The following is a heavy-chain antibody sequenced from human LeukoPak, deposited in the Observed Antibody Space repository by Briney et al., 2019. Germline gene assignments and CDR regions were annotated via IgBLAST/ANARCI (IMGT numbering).Heavy chain of an antibody. J-gene: IGHJ6*03. CDR3: ARAKGYDFWSGYPGIYYMDV. CDR1: GGSISSYY. Sequence: SETLSLTCTVSGGSISSYYWSWIRQPPGKGLEGIGYIYYSGGTNYNPSLKSRVTISVDTSKNQFSLKLSSVTAADTAVYYCARAKGYDFWSGYPGIYYMDVWGKGTTVTVSS. CDR2: IYYSGGT. V-gene: IGHV4-59*01. D-gene: IGHD3-3*01.